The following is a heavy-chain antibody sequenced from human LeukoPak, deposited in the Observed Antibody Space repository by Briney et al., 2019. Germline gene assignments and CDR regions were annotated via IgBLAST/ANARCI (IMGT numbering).Heavy chain of an antibody. J-gene: IGHJ4*02. CDR3: ARLRAEGAVYYFDY. Sequence: SETLSLTCSVSGGSISSSGYYWGWIRQPPGKGLGWIGSMYYSGSTYYNPSLKSRVTLSVDTSKNQFSLKLSSVTAADTAVYYCARLRAEGAVYYFDYWGQGTLVTVSS. D-gene: IGHD3-16*01. CDR1: GGSISSSGYY. V-gene: IGHV4-39*07. CDR2: MYYSGST.